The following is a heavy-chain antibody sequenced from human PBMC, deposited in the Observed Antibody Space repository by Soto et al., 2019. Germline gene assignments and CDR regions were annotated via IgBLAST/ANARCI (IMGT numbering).Heavy chain of an antibody. D-gene: IGHD3-22*01. J-gene: IGHJ4*02. V-gene: IGHV4-4*02. CDR3: ARSGSLFDY. CDR2: IYHSEGT. Sequence: SETLSSTGAVSGNSIGTRIWSSWVRQSAGRGLEEIGEIYHSEGTNYKPSLKSPVTISVNNSNLQRSRELTSLTAADTAVYYCARSGSLFDYWGQGALVTVSS. CDR1: GNSIGTRIW.